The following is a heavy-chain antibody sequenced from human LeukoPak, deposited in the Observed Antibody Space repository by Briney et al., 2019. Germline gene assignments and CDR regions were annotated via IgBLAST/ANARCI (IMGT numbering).Heavy chain of an antibody. Sequence: PSETLSLTCGVSGVSFSTYYWSWIRQSPEKGLEWIGEVNHSGYTNNNPSLKSRVTISVDTSKNQFSLKLRSVSAADTAVYYCARQLYGSDYWGQGTLVTVSS. CDR1: GVSFSTYY. J-gene: IGHJ4*02. D-gene: IGHD4-17*01. CDR3: ARQLYGSDY. CDR2: VNHSGYT. V-gene: IGHV4-34*01.